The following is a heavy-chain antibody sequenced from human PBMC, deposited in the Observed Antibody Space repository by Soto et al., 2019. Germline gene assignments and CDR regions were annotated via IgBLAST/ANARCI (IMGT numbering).Heavy chain of an antibody. J-gene: IGHJ6*03. CDR3: ARDYGDYGAHYMDV. Sequence: SETLSLTCTVSGGSISSYYWSWIRQPPGKGLEWIGYIYYSGSTNYNPSLKSRVTISVDTSKNQFSLKLSSVTAADTAVYYCARDYGDYGAHYMDVWGKGTTVTVSS. CDR2: IYYSGST. V-gene: IGHV4-59*12. D-gene: IGHD4-17*01. CDR1: GGSISSYY.